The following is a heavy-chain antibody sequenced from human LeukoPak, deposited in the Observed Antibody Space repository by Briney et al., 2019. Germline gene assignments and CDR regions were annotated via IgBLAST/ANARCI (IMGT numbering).Heavy chain of an antibody. D-gene: IGHD6-6*01. CDR2: MNPNSGNT. CDR1: GYTFTSYD. V-gene: IGHV1-8*01. CDR3: AINDLSSSGYYYGMDV. Sequence: ASVKVSCKASGYTFTSYDINWVRQATGRGLEWMGWMNPNSGNTGYAQKFQGRVTMTRNTSISTAYMELSSLRSEDTAVYYCAINDLSSSGYYYGMDVWGQGTTVTVSS. J-gene: IGHJ6*02.